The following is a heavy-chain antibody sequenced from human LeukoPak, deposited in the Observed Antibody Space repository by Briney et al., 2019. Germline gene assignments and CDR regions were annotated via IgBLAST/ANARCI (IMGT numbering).Heavy chain of an antibody. J-gene: IGHJ5*02. D-gene: IGHD3-10*01. V-gene: IGHV3-23*01. CDR1: GFTFPSYA. CDR2: ISTSGANT. CDR3: ARDIRGSGNYGWFDP. Sequence: PGGSLRLSCAASGFTFPSYAMTWVRQAPVEGLEWEWVSSISTSGANTYYADSVRGRFTISRDNSKNTLYLQMNSLRADDTAVYYCARDIRGSGNYGWFDPWGQGTLVTVSS.